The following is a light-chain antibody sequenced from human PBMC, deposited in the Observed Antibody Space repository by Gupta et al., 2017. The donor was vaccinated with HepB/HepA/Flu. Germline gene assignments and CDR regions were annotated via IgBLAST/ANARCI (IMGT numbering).Light chain of an antibody. CDR2: GKN. CDR3: NSRDSSGNHVV. Sequence: DDLRGYYASWYQQTPGQAPVLVIYGKNNLPSGIPDRFTGTSSGNTASFTITGAQAEDEADYCCNSRDSSGNHVVFGGGTKLTVL. CDR1: DLRGYY. V-gene: IGLV3-19*01. J-gene: IGLJ2*01.